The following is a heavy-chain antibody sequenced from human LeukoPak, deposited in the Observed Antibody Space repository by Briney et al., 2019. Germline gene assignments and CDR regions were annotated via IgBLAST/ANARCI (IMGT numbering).Heavy chain of an antibody. J-gene: IGHJ4*02. Sequence: GGSLRLSCAASRFIFSSYNMNWVRQAPGKGLVWVSRINSDGSSTSYADSVKGRFTISRDNAKNTLYLQMNSLRAEDTAVYYCARVHSTYYDFWSGYYFDYWGQGTLVTVSS. CDR2: INSDGSST. V-gene: IGHV3-74*01. D-gene: IGHD3-3*01. CDR3: ARVHSTYYDFWSGYYFDY. CDR1: RFIFSSYN.